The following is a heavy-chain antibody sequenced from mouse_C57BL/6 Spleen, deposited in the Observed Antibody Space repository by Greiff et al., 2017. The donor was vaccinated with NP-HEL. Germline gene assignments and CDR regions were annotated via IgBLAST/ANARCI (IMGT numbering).Heavy chain of an antibody. D-gene: IGHD2-4*01. J-gene: IGHJ3*01. CDR2: IRSKSSNYAT. Sequence: EVKLVESGGGLVQPKGSLKLSCAASGFTFNTYAMHWVRQAPGKGLEWVACIRSKSSNYATYYADSVKDRFTISRDDSQSMLYLQMNNLKTEDTAVYYCVRDETMITPWFAYWGQGTLVTVSA. CDR3: VRDETMITPWFAY. CDR1: GFTFNTYA. V-gene: IGHV10-3*01.